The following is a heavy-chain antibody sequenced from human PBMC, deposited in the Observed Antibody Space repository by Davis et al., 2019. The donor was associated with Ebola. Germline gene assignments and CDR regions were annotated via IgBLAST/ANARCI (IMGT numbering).Heavy chain of an antibody. V-gene: IGHV1-46*01. D-gene: IGHD3-10*01. J-gene: IGHJ5*02. CDR2: INPSGGST. CDR3: ARAFRIGWFDP. Sequence: ASVTVSCKASGGTFSSYAISWVRQAPGQGLEWMGIINPSGGSTSYAQKFQGRVTMTRDTSTSTVYMELSSLRSEDTAVYYGARAFRIGWFDPWGQGTLVTVSS. CDR1: GGTFSSYA.